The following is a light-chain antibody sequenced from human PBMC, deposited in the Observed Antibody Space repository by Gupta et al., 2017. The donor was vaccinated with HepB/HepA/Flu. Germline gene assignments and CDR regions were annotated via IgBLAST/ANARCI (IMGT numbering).Light chain of an antibody. CDR3: AAWDDSLKGPV. V-gene: IGLV1-44*01. Sequence: QSVLTQPPSASGTPGQRVTISCSGSSSNIGSNTVNWYQQPPGTAPKLLIYSNNQRPSGVPDRCSGSKSGTSASLAISGLRSEDEADDYCAAWDDSLKGPVFGGGTQLTVL. CDR1: SSNIGSNT. CDR2: SNN. J-gene: IGLJ3*02.